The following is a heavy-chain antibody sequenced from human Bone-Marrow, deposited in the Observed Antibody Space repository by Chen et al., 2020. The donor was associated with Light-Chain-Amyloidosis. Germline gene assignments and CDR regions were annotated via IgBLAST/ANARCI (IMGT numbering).Heavy chain of an antibody. CDR2: IWYEGSNE. CDR3: AREVVAATSYYDH. CDR1: GFNFNYYA. J-gene: IGHJ4*02. Sequence: QVQLVESGGGVVQPGGSLRLSCGASGFNFNYYAMHWVRQAPGKGLEWLAFIWYEGSNEKYADSVKGRFTISRDNSKNTVDLQMNSLRVDETAVYYCAREVVAATSYYDHWGQGALVTVSS. V-gene: IGHV3-33*01. D-gene: IGHD2-15*01.